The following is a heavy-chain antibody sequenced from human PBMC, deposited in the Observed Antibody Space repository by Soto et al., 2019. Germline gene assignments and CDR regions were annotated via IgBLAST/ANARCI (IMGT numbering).Heavy chain of an antibody. Sequence: GGSLRLSCAAFGFTVSGKKYVAWVRQAPGKGLEWVSALYDLDGTYYADSVKGRFTTSSDSSRTTVYLQMNDLRPDDTAVYSCGHSPLREHAYDIWGQGTTVTVSS. CDR3: GHSPLREHAYDI. CDR2: LYDLDGT. D-gene: IGHD3-10*01. CDR1: GFTVSGKKY. V-gene: IGHV3-53*01. J-gene: IGHJ3*02.